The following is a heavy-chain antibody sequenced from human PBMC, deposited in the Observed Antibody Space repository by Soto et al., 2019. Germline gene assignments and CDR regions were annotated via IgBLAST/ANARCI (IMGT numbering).Heavy chain of an antibody. V-gene: IGHV4-30-4*01. CDR1: GGSISSGDYY. Sequence: SETLSLTCTVSGGSISSGDYYWSWIRQPPGKGLEWIGYIYYSGSTYYNPSLKSRVTVSVDTSKNQFSLKLSSVTAADTAVYYCARDACSTSCYTHPTWFDPWGQGTLVTVSS. CDR2: IYYSGST. J-gene: IGHJ5*02. D-gene: IGHD2-2*02. CDR3: ARDACSTSCYTHPTWFDP.